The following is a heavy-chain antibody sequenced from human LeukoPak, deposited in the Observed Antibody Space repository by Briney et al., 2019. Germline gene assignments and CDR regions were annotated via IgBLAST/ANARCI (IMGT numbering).Heavy chain of an antibody. D-gene: IGHD7-27*01. CDR2: INGHGTTT. CDR3: LKRGSHWAYWYFDL. J-gene: IGHJ2*01. CDR1: GFTFVNFW. Sequence: GGSLRLSCAASGFTFVNFWIHWVRQGPGKELVWVSRINGHGTTTGYADSVKGRFTISRDNAKNTVYLQMNSLRVEDTAIYFCLKRGSHWAYWYFDLWGRGTRVTVSS. V-gene: IGHV3-74*01.